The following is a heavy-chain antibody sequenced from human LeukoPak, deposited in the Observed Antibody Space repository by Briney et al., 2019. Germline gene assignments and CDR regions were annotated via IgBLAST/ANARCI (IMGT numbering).Heavy chain of an antibody. CDR3: ARRGTAAGTKTYYFDY. CDR1: GYSISSGHY. J-gene: IGHJ4*02. D-gene: IGHD6-13*01. Sequence: SETLSLMCTVSGYSISSGHYWGWIRQPPGKGLEWIGYIYYSGSTNYNPSLKSRVTISVDTSKNQFSLKLSSVTAADTAVYYCARRGTAAGTKTYYFDYWGQGTLVTVSS. V-gene: IGHV4-59*11. CDR2: IYYSGST.